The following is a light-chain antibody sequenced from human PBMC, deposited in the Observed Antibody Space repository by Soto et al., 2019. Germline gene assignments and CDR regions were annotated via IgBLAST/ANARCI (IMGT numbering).Light chain of an antibody. CDR2: GAS. Sequence: EIVITQSPAPASVSPGERSPLSCRASQSVSSNLAWYQQKPGQAPRLLIYGASTWATGIPARFSGSGSGTVFTLTISSLQSEDFAVYYCQHFGAFGQGTRLEIK. CDR3: QHFGA. CDR1: QSVSSN. J-gene: IGKJ5*01. V-gene: IGKV3-15*01.